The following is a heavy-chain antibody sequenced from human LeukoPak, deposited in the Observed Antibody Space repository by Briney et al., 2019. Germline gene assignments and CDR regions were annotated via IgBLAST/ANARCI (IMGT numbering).Heavy chain of an antibody. CDR2: ISAQHGQT. V-gene: IGHV1-18*01. D-gene: IGHD3-10*01. J-gene: IGHJ4*02. CDR3: ARAYYYGSGSYYTLSVFDY. Sequence: GASVKVSCKTSGYSENFYGITWVRQVAGQGLEWMGWISAQHGQTEYAPNSQDRVTMTTDTYTNTAYMELRSLRSDDTAVYYCARAYYYGSGSYYTLSVFDYWGQGTLVTVSS. CDR1: GYSENFYG.